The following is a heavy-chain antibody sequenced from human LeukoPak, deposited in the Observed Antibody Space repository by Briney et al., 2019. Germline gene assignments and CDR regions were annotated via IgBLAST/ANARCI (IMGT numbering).Heavy chain of an antibody. V-gene: IGHV3-53*01. Sequence: PGGSLRLSCAASGFTFSNYVMHWVRQAPAKGLEWISVIYSGGSTSSADSVKGRFTVSRDNSKNTLYLQMNSLRADDTAVYYCARGPRGFDPWGQGTLVTVSS. CDR2: IYSGGST. J-gene: IGHJ5*02. CDR1: GFTFSNYV. CDR3: ARGPRGFDP.